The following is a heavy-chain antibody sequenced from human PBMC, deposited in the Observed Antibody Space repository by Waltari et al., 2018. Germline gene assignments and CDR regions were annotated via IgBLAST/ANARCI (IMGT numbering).Heavy chain of an antibody. V-gene: IGHV4-34*01. CDR3: ARRRITIFGVVTHYFDY. CDR2: INHSGST. CDR1: GGSFSGYY. J-gene: IGHJ4*02. D-gene: IGHD3-3*01. Sequence: QVQLQQWGAGLLKPSETLSLTCAVYGGSFSGYYWSWIRQPPGKGLEWIGEINHSGSTNYNPSLKSRVTISVDTSKNQFSLKLSSVTAADTAVYYCARRRITIFGVVTHYFDYWGQGTLVTVSS.